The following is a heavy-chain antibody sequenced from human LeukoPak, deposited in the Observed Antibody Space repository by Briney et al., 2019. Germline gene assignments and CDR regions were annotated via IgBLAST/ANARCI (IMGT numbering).Heavy chain of an antibody. CDR1: GGSISSGGYY. CDR3: ARDGPRDAFDI. V-gene: IGHV4-31*03. CDR2: IYYNGST. Sequence: KPSETLSLTCTVSGGSISSGGYYWSWIRQHPGKGLEWIGYIYYNGSTYYNPSLKSRVTISVDTSKNQFSLKLSSVTAADTAVYYCARDGPRDAFDIWGQGTMVTVSS. J-gene: IGHJ3*02.